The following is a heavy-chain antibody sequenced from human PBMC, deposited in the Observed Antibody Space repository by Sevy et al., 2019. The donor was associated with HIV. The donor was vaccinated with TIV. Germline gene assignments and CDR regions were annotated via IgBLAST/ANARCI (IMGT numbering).Heavy chain of an antibody. CDR1: GFTFSDYY. CDR3: ARDHVKDGDLGDYYYFAMDV. Sequence: GGSLRLSCAASGFTFSDYYMSWIRQAPGKGLEWISYISGSDNRIYYADSVKGRFTISRDNAKNSLYLQMNRMRAEDTAVYYCARDHVKDGDLGDYYYFAMDVWGQGTTVTVSS. V-gene: IGHV3-11*01. D-gene: IGHD4-17*01. CDR2: ISGSDNRI. J-gene: IGHJ6*02.